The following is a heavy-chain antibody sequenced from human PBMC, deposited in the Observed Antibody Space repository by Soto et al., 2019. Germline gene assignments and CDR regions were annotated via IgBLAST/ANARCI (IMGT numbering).Heavy chain of an antibody. CDR1: GYTFTGYY. D-gene: IGHD1-26*01. CDR3: ARCRVDSGSPDY. V-gene: IGHV1-2*02. J-gene: IGHJ4*02. Sequence: SSVKVSCKASGYTFTGYYMHWVRQAPGQGLEWMGWINPNSGGTNYEQKFQGRVTMTRDTSISTAYMELSRRRSDDTAVYYCARCRVDSGSPDYWGQGTLVTVSS. CDR2: INPNSGGT.